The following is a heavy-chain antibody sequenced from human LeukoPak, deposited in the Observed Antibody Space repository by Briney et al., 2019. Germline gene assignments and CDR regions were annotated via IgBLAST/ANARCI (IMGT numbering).Heavy chain of an antibody. J-gene: IGHJ6*02. D-gene: IGHD6-13*01. V-gene: IGHV1-2*02. Sequence: GASVKVSCKASGYTFTGYYMHWVRQAPGQGLEWMGWINPNSGGTNYAQKFQGRVTMTRDTSISTAYMELSRLRSDDTAVYYCARSSQGGAAAGKRVYYYYGVDVWGQGTTVTVSS. CDR1: GYTFTGYY. CDR2: INPNSGGT. CDR3: ARSSQGGAAAGKRVYYYYGVDV.